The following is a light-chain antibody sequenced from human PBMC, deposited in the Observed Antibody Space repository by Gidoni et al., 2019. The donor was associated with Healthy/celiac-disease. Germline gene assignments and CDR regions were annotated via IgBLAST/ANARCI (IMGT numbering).Light chain of an antibody. J-gene: IGKJ1*01. CDR2: GAS. CDR1: QSVSSSY. V-gene: IGKV3-20*01. CDR3: QQYGSSQGWT. Sequence: EIVLTQSSGTLSLSPGERATLSCRASQSVSSSYLAWYQQKPGQAPRLLIYGASSRATGIPDRFSGSGSWTDFTLTISRLEPEDFAVYYCQQYGSSQGWTFGQGTKVEIK.